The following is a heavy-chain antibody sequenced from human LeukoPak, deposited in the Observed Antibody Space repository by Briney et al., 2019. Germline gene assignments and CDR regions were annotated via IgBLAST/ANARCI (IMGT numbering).Heavy chain of an antibody. J-gene: IGHJ4*02. CDR2: ISYDGSKK. V-gene: IGHV3-30-3*01. CDR1: GFTFSSYA. CDR3: GRGSVGFGELNY. D-gene: IGHD3-10*01. Sequence: GGSLRLSCAASGFTFSSYAMHWVRQAPGKGRKGLAVISYDGSKKFYADSVKGRFTLPRDNSKNTLYLQMNSLRIEDTAVYYCGRGSVGFGELNYWGQGTLVTVSS.